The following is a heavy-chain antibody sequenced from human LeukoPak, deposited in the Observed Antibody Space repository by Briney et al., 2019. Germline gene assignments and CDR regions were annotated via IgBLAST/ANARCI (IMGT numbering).Heavy chain of an antibody. CDR2: TNHSGST. V-gene: IGHV4-34*01. J-gene: IGHJ5*02. D-gene: IGHD3-10*01. CDR3: ARQNRITMVRGQLTGRARNWFDP. Sequence: SETLSLTCAVYGGSFSGYYWSWIRQPPGKGLEWIGETNHSGSTSYNPSLKSRVTISVDTSKNQFSMKLSSVTAADTAVYYCARQNRITMVRGQLTGRARNWFDPWGQGALVTVSS. CDR1: GGSFSGYY.